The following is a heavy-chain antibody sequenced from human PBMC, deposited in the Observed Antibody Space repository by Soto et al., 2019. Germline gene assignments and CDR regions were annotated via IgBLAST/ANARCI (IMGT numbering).Heavy chain of an antibody. D-gene: IGHD4-17*01. V-gene: IGHV2-70*11. CDR2: IDWDDDK. Sequence: SGPTLVNPTQTLTLTCTFSGFSLSTSGMCVSWIRQPPGKALEWLARIDWDDDKHYSTSLKTRLTISKDTSKNQVVLTMTNMDPVDTATYYCARITVTTASNYYYYYMDVWGKGTTVTVSS. CDR1: GFSLSTSGMC. CDR3: ARITVTTASNYYYYYMDV. J-gene: IGHJ6*03.